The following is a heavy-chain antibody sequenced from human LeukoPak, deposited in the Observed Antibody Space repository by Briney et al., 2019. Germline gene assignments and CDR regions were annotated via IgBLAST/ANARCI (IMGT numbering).Heavy chain of an antibody. V-gene: IGHV1-18*01. CDR3: ARDSSGYYIDAFDI. CDR2: ISAYNGNT. J-gene: IGHJ3*02. D-gene: IGHD3-22*01. Sequence: ASVKASCKASGYTFTSYGIRWVRQAPGQGIEWMGWISAYNGNTNYAQKLQGRVNMTTDTSTSTAYMELRSLRSDDTAVYYCARDSSGYYIDAFDIWGQGTMVTVSS. CDR1: GYTFTSYG.